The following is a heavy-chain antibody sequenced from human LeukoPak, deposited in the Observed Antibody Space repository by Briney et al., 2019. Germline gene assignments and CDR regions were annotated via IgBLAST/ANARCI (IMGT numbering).Heavy chain of an antibody. CDR3: ARRGYGDYLDY. Sequence: PSETLSLTCAVSGYSISSGYYWGWIRQPPGKGLEWIGSIYHSGSTYYNPSLKSRVTISVDTSKNQFSLKLSSVTAADTAVYYCARRGYGDYLDYWGQGTLVTVPS. V-gene: IGHV4-38-2*01. J-gene: IGHJ4*02. CDR2: IYHSGST. CDR1: GYSISSGYY. D-gene: IGHD4-17*01.